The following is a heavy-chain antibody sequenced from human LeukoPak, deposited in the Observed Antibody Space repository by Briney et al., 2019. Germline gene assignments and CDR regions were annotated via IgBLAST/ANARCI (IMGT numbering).Heavy chain of an antibody. V-gene: IGHV4-34*01. CDR1: GGSISSYY. CDR3: ARHDRVRYDYVWGSYPQRSAFDI. D-gene: IGHD3-16*02. Sequence: PSETLSLTRTVSGGSISSYYWSWIRQPPGKGLEWIGEINHSGSTNYNPSLKSRVTISVDTSKNQFSLKLSSVTAADTAVYYCARHDRVRYDYVWGSYPQRSAFDIWGQGTMVTVSS. J-gene: IGHJ3*02. CDR2: INHSGST.